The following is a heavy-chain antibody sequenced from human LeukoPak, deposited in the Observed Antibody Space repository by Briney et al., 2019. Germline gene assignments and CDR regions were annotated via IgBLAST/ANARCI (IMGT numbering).Heavy chain of an antibody. CDR3: ARAGSGWLQDY. CDR1: GGSFSGYY. Sequence: SETLSLTCAVYGGSFSGYYWSWIRQPPGKGLEWIGEINHSGSTNYNPSLKSRVTISVDTSKNQFSLKLSSVTAADTAVYYCARAGSGWLQDYWGQGTLVTVSS. V-gene: IGHV4-34*01. CDR2: INHSGST. D-gene: IGHD6-19*01. J-gene: IGHJ4*02.